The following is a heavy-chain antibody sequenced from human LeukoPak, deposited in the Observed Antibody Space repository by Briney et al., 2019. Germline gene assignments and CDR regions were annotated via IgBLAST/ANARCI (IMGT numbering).Heavy chain of an antibody. J-gene: IGHJ6*02. CDR2: ISYDGSNK. D-gene: IGHD6-19*01. V-gene: IGHV3-30-3*01. Sequence: EPGRSLRLSCAASGFTFSSYAMHWVRQAPGKGLEWVAFISYDGSNKYYADSVKGRFTISRDNSKNTLYLQRNSLRAEDTAVYYCARGVGSASYYYYGMDVWGQGTTVTVSS. CDR1: GFTFSSYA. CDR3: ARGVGSASYYYYGMDV.